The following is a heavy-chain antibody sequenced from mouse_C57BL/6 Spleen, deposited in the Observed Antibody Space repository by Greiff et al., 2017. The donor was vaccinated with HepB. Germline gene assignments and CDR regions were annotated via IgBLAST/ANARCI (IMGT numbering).Heavy chain of an antibody. CDR2: IYPRSGNT. D-gene: IGHD4-1*01. V-gene: IGHV1-81*01. CDR3: ARWEWDEAWFAY. Sequence: VQLQQSGAELARPGASVKLSCKASGYTFTSYGISWVKQRTGQGLEWIGEIYPRSGNTYYNEKLKGKATLTADKSSSTAYMELRSLTSEDSAVYFCARWEWDEAWFAYWGQGTLVTVSA. CDR1: GYTFTSYG. J-gene: IGHJ3*01.